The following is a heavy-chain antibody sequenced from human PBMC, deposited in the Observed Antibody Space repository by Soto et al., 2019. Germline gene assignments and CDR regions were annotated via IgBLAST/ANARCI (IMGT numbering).Heavy chain of an antibody. J-gene: IGHJ6*02. D-gene: IGHD2-2*02. V-gene: IGHV3-30*18. CDR3: AKDFPQVVPAAIRTCFSHNAMNV. Sequence: QVQLVESGGGVVQPGRSLRLSCAASGFTFSTYGMHWVRQAPGKGLEWVALITYDGTNKYYADPVKGRFTISRDTSKNNLYLQMTSLRAEDKAVYYCAKDFPQVVPAAIRTCFSHNAMNVWGQGTTVTVPS. CDR2: ITYDGTNK. CDR1: GFTFSTYG.